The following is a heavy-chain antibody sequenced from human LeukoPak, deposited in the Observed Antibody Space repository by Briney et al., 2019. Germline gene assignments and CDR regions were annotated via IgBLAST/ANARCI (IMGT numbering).Heavy chain of an antibody. Sequence: PSETLSLTCSVSGVSISNSNYYWGWIRLPPGKGMEWIGTIYYSGSTNYNPSLKSRLTISVHTSKNQFSMKLRSVTAADTAVYYCARGGQPLLGNWFDPWGRGTLVTVSS. J-gene: IGHJ5*02. D-gene: IGHD2-21*02. CDR2: IYYSGST. V-gene: IGHV4-39*02. CDR1: GVSISNSNYY. CDR3: ARGGQPLLGNWFDP.